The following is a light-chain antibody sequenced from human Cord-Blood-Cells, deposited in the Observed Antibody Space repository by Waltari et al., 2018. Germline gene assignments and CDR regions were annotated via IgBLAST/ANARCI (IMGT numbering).Light chain of an antibody. CDR1: QSISSY. CDR3: QQRSNWPWT. Sequence: DIEMTQPPPPRSASVADGVTITCRGSQSISSYLAWYQQKPGQAPRLLIYDASSRATGIPARFSGSGSGTDFTLTISSLEPEDFAVYYCQQRSNWPWTFGQGTKVEIK. CDR2: DAS. V-gene: IGKV3-11*01. J-gene: IGKJ1*01.